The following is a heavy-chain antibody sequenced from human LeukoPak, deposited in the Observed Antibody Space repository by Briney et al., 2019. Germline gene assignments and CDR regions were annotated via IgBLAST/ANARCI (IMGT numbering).Heavy chain of an antibody. J-gene: IGHJ4*02. CDR1: GFAFSTYW. V-gene: IGHV3-43*02. Sequence: GGSLRLSCAASGFAFSTYWMHWVRQAPGKGLVWVSLISGDGGSTYYADSVKGRFTISRDNSKNSLYLQMNSLRTEDTALYYCAKGGGGLGFWGQGTLVTVSS. CDR3: AKGGGGLGF. D-gene: IGHD3-10*01. CDR2: ISGDGGST.